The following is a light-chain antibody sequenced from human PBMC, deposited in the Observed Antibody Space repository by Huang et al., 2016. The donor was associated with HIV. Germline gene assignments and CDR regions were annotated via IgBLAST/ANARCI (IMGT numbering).Light chain of an antibody. CDR3: QQYNDWPRT. J-gene: IGKJ1*01. CDR1: QSVSSN. CDR2: GAS. V-gene: IGKV3-15*01. Sequence: DIVMTQSPATLSVSPGERATLSCRASQSVSSNLAWYQQRPGQAPRLLVYGASTRATGIPARFSGSGSGTEFTLTISSLQSEDFAIDYCQQYNDWPRTFGQGTKVDIK.